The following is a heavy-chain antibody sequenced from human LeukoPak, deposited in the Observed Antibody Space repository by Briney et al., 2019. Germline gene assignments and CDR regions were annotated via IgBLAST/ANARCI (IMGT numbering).Heavy chain of an antibody. D-gene: IGHD5-24*01. CDR3: ARADPEREMASYYGMDV. CDR1: GGTFSSYA. Sequence: GASVKVSCKASGGTFSSYAISWVRQAPGQGLEWMGWINPNSGGTNYAQKFQGWVTMTRDTSISTAYMELSRLRSDDTAVYYCARADPEREMASYYGMDVWGQGTTVTVSS. V-gene: IGHV1-2*04. CDR2: INPNSGGT. J-gene: IGHJ6*02.